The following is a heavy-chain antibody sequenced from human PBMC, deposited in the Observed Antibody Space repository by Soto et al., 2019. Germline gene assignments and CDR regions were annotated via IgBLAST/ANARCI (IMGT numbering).Heavy chain of an antibody. J-gene: IGHJ6*02. CDR3: AWLAEAGSSMDV. V-gene: IGHV3-74*01. D-gene: IGHD6-19*01. CDR2: ITSDGSST. CDR1: GFTFSSYW. Sequence: GGSLRLSCAASGFTFSSYWMHWVRQAPGKGLVWVSRITSDGSSTSDADSVKGRFTISRDNAKNTAELQMNSLRAEDTAVYYCAWLAEAGSSMDVWGQGTTVTVSS.